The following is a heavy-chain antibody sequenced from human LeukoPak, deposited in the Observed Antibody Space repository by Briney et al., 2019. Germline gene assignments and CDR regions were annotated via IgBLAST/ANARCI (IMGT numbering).Heavy chain of an antibody. CDR1: GFTFSSYW. Sequence: GGSLRLSCAASGFTFSSYWMSWVRQAPGKGLEWVATIRQDGSQKYYVDSVKGRFTISRDNSKNTLYLQMNSLRAEDTAVYYCAKDTGGNSDWYYWGQGTLVTVSS. CDR3: AKDTGGNSDWYY. D-gene: IGHD4-23*01. V-gene: IGHV3-7*01. CDR2: IRQDGSQK. J-gene: IGHJ4*02.